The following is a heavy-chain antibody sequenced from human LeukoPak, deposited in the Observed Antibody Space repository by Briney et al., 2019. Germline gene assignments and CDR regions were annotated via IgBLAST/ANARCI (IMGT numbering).Heavy chain of an antibody. CDR2: IHPNSGDT. V-gene: IGHV1-2*04. CDR1: GYHFTGFY. J-gene: IGHJ6*03. CDR3: ARVIPTAIPDYYYYYMDV. Sequence: ASVKVSCKASGYHFTGFYMHWVRQAPGQRLEWMGWIHPNSGDTDYAPRFQGWVTMTRDTSISTVYLELSRLTTVDTAVYYCARVIPTAIPDYYYYYMDVWGKGTPVTVSS. D-gene: IGHD2-2*02.